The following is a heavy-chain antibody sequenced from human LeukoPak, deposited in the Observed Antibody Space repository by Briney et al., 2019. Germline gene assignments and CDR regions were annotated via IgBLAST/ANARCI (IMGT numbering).Heavy chain of an antibody. CDR2: IYYSGNT. CDR1: GGSISSYY. V-gene: IGHV4-59*01. D-gene: IGHD3-22*01. CDR3: ARAGSSAYVLDY. J-gene: IGHJ4*02. Sequence: SETLSLTCTVSGGSISSYYWSWIRQPPGKGLEWIGYIYYSGNTNYNPSLKSRVTTSVDTSKSQFSLKLSSVTAADTAVYYCARAGSSAYVLDYWGQGTLVTVSS.